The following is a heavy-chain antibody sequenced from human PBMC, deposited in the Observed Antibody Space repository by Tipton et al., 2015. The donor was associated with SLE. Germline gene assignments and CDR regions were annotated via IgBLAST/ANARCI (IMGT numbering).Heavy chain of an antibody. V-gene: IGHV3-7*01. Sequence: SLRLSCAASGFTFTDYWMSWVRQAPGKGLEWVAHITQDGSAKYYVDSVKGRFTISRDNAKNSVFLQMSSLRAEDTAVYYCARHECSAGSCYGYWGQGTLVTVSS. D-gene: IGHD2-15*01. CDR2: ITQDGSAK. J-gene: IGHJ4*02. CDR1: GFTFTDYW. CDR3: ARHECSAGSCYGY.